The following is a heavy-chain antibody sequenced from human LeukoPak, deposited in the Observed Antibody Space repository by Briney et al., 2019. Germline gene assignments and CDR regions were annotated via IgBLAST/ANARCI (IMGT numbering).Heavy chain of an antibody. CDR1: GYTFTSYG. V-gene: IGHV1-18*04. J-gene: IGHJ3*02. CDR3: ARYTAANDAFDI. D-gene: IGHD2-2*01. Sequence: ASVKVSCKASGYTFTSYGISWVRQAPGQGLEWMGWISAYNGNTNYAQKLQGRVTMTTDTSTSTAYMELRSLRSDDTAVDYCARYTAANDAFDIWGQGTMVTVSS. CDR2: ISAYNGNT.